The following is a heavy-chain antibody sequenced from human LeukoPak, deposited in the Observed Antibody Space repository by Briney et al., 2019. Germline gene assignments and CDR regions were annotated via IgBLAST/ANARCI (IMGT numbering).Heavy chain of an antibody. J-gene: IGHJ6*04. CDR2: INSDGSST. D-gene: IGHD2-2*02. CDR1: GFPFNSYW. Sequence: PGGSLILSCAASGFPFNSYWMHWVRQAPGKGLVWVSRINSDGSSTSYADSVKGRFTISRDNAKNTLYLQMNSLRAEDTAVYYCARDSPGVVPAAIVDGMDVWGKGTTVTVSS. V-gene: IGHV3-74*01. CDR3: ARDSPGVVPAAIVDGMDV.